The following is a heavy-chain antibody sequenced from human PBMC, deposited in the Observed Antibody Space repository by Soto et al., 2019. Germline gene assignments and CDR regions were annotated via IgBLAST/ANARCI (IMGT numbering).Heavy chain of an antibody. Sequence: PGGSLRLSCAASGFTLSSYSMNWVRLAPGKGLEWGSYISSRSSTIYYADSVKGRFTISRDNAKNSLYLQMNSLRDEDTAVYYCAKSGAGYSNSWTFAYWGQGTLVTVSS. D-gene: IGHD6-13*01. V-gene: IGHV3-48*02. CDR2: ISSRSSTI. CDR3: AKSGAGYSNSWTFAY. J-gene: IGHJ4*02. CDR1: GFTLSSYS.